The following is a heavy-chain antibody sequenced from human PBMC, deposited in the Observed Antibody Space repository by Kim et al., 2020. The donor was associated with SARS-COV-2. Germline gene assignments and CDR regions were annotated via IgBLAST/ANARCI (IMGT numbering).Heavy chain of an antibody. CDR1: EFSVSTKT. V-gene: IGHV3-53*01. CDR2: IYRNGTT. Sequence: GGSQRLSCAASEFSVSTKTMTWVRQAPGKGLEWVSIIYRNGTTYYADSVKGRFTTSRDTSKNTLYLQMDNLRADDTAVYYCAGDNYNNYWYKYWGQGTLVTVSA. CDR3: AGDNYNNYWYKY. D-gene: IGHD1-20*01. J-gene: IGHJ4*02.